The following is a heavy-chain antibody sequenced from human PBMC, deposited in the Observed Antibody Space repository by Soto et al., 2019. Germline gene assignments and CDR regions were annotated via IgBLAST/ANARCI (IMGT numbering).Heavy chain of an antibody. V-gene: IGHV2-5*01. CDR2: IYWNDDK. D-gene: IGHD6-13*01. Sequence: SGPTLVNPTQTLTLTCTFSGFSFSTSGLSVGWIRQPPGKALEWLALIYWNDDKRYSPSLKSRLTITKDTSKNQVVLTMTNMDPVDTATYYCEHSGVRSSSWDRTSDIWGHGKLVTVSS. CDR3: EHSGVRSSSWDRTSDI. CDR1: GFSFSTSGLS. J-gene: IGHJ3*02.